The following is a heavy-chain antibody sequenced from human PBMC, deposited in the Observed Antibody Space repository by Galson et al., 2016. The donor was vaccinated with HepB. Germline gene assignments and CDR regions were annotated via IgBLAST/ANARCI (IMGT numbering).Heavy chain of an antibody. V-gene: IGHV4-61*01. CDR2: MYYTGSP. J-gene: IGHJ4*02. D-gene: IGHD2-15*01. CDR1: GVSVSSGSYY. Sequence: SETLSLTCTVSGVSVSSGSYYWSWIRQPPGKGLEWIGYMYYTGSPSYNPSLKSRVTISLDTSNNQFSLRLTSLSAADTAAYFCAREGCSGGSCYHDHWGQGTLVTVSS. CDR3: AREGCSGGSCYHDH.